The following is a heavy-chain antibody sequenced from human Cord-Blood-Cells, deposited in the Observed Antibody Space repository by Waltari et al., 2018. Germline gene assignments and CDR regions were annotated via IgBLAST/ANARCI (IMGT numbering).Heavy chain of an antibody. CDR3: ARGRAYCSGGSCYGTNWFDP. CDR1: GYTFTRYD. Sequence: QAQLVQSGAEVKKPGASVKVSCKASGYTFTRYDSNWVRQTTGHGREWKGWRNPNSGNTGDAQKFQGRVTMTRNTSIITAYMELRSLRSEDTAVYYCARGRAYCSGGSCYGTNWFDPWGQGTLVIVSS. CDR2: RNPNSGNT. V-gene: IGHV1-8*01. D-gene: IGHD2-15*01. J-gene: IGHJ5*02.